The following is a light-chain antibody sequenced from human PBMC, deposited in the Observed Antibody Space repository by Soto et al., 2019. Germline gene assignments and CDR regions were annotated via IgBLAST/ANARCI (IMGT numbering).Light chain of an antibody. CDR1: QSLTSN. J-gene: IGKJ2*01. CDR3: QHYDTSPLYT. Sequence: EILLTQSPVTLSVSPGARATLSCRASQSLTSNLAWYQQRPGQAPRLLIYDTSTRATDVPARFSGSGSGTDFTLTISRLEPEDFAVYYCQHYDTSPLYTFGQGTKLEIK. V-gene: IGKV3-15*01. CDR2: DTS.